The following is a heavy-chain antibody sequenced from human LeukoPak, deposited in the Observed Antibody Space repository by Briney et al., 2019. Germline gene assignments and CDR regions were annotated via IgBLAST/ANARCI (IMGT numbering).Heavy chain of an antibody. Sequence: GGSLRLSCAASGFTFSSYAMSWVRQAPGKGLEWVSAISGSGGSTYYADSVKGRFTISRDNSKNTLYLQMNSLRAEDTAVYYCARSAKVADFVWYSGSYVFDYWGQGTLVTVSS. D-gene: IGHD1-26*01. J-gene: IGHJ4*02. V-gene: IGHV3-23*01. CDR2: ISGSGGST. CDR3: ARSAKVADFVWYSGSYVFDY. CDR1: GFTFSSYA.